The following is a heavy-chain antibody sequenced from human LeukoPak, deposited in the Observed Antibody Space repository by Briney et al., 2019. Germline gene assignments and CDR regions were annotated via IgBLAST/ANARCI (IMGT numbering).Heavy chain of an antibody. V-gene: IGHV4-59*12. D-gene: IGHD3-16*01. CDR1: GGSISSYY. Sequence: SETLSLTCTVSGGSISSYYWSWIRQPPGKGLEWIGHIYYSGTTTYNPSLKSRVTISVDTSKNQFSLKLSSVTAADTAVYYCARGRRRLDAFDIWGQGTMVTVSS. J-gene: IGHJ3*02. CDR2: IYYSGTT. CDR3: ARGRRRLDAFDI.